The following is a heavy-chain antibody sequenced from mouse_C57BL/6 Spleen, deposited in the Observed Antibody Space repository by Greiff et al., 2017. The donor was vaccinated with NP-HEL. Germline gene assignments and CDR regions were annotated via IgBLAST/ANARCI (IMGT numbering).Heavy chain of an antibody. V-gene: IGHV1-42*01. J-gene: IGHJ1*03. CDR1: GYSFTGYY. CDR3: ARKKDGSSRYWYFDV. D-gene: IGHD1-1*01. CDR2: INPSTGGT. Sequence: EVKLQESGPELVKPGASVKISCKASGYSFTGYYMNWVKQSPEKSLEWIGEINPSTGGTTYNQKFKAKATLTVDKSSSTAYMQLKSLTSEDSAVYYCARKKDGSSRYWYFDVWGTGTTVTVSS.